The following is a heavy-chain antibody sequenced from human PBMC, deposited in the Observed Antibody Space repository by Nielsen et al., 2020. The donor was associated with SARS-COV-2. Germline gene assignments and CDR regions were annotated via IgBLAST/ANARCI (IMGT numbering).Heavy chain of an antibody. CDR3: ARCGYSYGYPFPPLDAFDI. J-gene: IGHJ3*02. V-gene: IGHV1-18*01. CDR2: IGAYNGNT. D-gene: IGHD5-18*01. CDR1: GYTFTSYA. Sequence: ASVKVSCKASGYTFTSYAMHWVRQAPGQGLEWMGWIGAYNGNTNYAQKFQGRVTITADESTSTAYMELSSLRSEDTAVYYCARCGYSYGYPFPPLDAFDIWGQGTMVTVSS.